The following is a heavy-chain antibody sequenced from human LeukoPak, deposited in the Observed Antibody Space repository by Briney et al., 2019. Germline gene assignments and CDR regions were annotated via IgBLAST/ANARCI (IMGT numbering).Heavy chain of an antibody. CDR2: IYYSGRT. CDR1: GGSVSSGSYY. Sequence: PSETLSLTCTVSGGSVSSGSYYWSWIRHPPGKGLESIGHIYYSGRTHYNPSLKRRVTISVDTSKNQFSLKLSSVTAADTAVYYCARGPGKLYYDILTGYPTNWFDPWGQGTLVTVSS. V-gene: IGHV4-61*01. D-gene: IGHD3-9*01. CDR3: ARGPGKLYYDILTGYPTNWFDP. J-gene: IGHJ5*02.